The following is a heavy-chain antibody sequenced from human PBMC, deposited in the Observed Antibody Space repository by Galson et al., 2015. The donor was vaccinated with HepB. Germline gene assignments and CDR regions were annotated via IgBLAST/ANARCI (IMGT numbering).Heavy chain of an antibody. Sequence: SLRLSCAASGFTFSSYSMNWVRQAPGKGLEWVSSISSSSSYIYYAASVKGRFTIPRDNAKHSLYLQMNSLRADDTAVYYCARVYDSSGYYYYYYYGMDVWVQGTTFTVAA. D-gene: IGHD3-22*01. CDR3: ARVYDSSGYYYYYYYGMDV. V-gene: IGHV3-21*01. CDR2: ISSSSSYI. J-gene: IGHJ6*01. CDR1: GFTFSSYS.